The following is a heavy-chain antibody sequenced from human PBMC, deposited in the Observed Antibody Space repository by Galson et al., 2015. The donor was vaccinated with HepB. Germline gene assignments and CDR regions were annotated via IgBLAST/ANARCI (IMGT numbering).Heavy chain of an antibody. D-gene: IGHD3/OR15-3a*01. CDR3: TREVLGLIPIDY. Sequence: SLRLSCAASGFTGSSSYMSWVRQAPGKGLEWVSLIYSDSNTYYADSVRGRFTISRDNSKNTLYLQMSSLRGEDTAMYYRTREVLGLIPIDYWGQGTLVTVSS. CDR2: IYSDSNT. V-gene: IGHV3-66*01. CDR1: GFTGSSSY. J-gene: IGHJ4*02.